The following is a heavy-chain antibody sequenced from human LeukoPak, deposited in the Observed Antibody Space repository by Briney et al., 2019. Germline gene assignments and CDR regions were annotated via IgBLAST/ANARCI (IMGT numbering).Heavy chain of an antibody. Sequence: GGSLRLSCAASGFPFSTYWMNWVRQAPGKGLEWVANIKQDGSEKYCVDSVKGRFTISRDNAKNSLFLQMNSLRADDTAVYYCARPAADCGGDCYWAFDYWGQGTLVTVSS. V-gene: IGHV3-7*01. CDR2: IKQDGSEK. CDR3: ARPAADCGGDCYWAFDY. CDR1: GFPFSTYW. J-gene: IGHJ4*02. D-gene: IGHD2-21*01.